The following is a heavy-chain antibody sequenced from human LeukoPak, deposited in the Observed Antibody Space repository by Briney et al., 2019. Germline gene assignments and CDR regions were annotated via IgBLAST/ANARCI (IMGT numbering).Heavy chain of an antibody. CDR1: GFTFSDYS. V-gene: IGHV3-48*01. J-gene: IGHJ4*02. D-gene: IGHD2-15*01. Sequence: GWSLRLSCAASGFTFSDYSMNWVRQAPGKGLEWVSYISSSSSTIYYADSVKGRFTISRDNSKNTVYLQMNSLRAEDTAVYYCASRRGGIVGDYWGQGTLVTVSS. CDR2: ISSSSSTI. CDR3: ASRRGGIVGDY.